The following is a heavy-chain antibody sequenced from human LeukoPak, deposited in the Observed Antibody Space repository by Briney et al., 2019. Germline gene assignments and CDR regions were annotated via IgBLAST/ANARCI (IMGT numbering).Heavy chain of an antibody. J-gene: IGHJ4*02. CDR2: INPNSGGT. CDR3: ARDLVVVAALPPGFDY. CDR1: GYTFTSYG. D-gene: IGHD2-15*01. Sequence: ASVKVSCKASGYTFTSYGISWVRQAPGQGLEWMGWINPNSGGTNYAQKFQGRVTMTRDTSISTAYMELSRLRSDDTAVYYCARDLVVVAALPPGFDYWGQGTLVTVSS. V-gene: IGHV1-2*02.